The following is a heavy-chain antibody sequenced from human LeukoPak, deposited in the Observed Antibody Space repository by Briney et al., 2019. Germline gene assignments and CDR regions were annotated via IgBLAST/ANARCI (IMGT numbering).Heavy chain of an antibody. J-gene: IGHJ5*02. CDR1: GFTFSSYA. V-gene: IGHV3-23*01. CDR2: ISGSGGST. D-gene: IGHD2-8*02. Sequence: GGSLRLSCAASGFTFSSYAMSWVRQTPGKGLEWVSAISGSGGSTYYADSVKGRFTISRDNSKNTLYLQMNSLRAEDTAVYYCAKAPGATSVGNWFDPWGQGTLVTVSS. CDR3: AKAPGATSVGNWFDP.